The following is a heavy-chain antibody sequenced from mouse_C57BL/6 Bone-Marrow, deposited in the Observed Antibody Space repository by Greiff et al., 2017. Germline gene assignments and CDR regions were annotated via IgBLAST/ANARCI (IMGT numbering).Heavy chain of an antibody. CDR2: IYPGNSDT. CDR3: TREDYGNYEYFDV. CDR1: GYTFTSYW. D-gene: IGHD2-1*01. V-gene: IGHV1-5*01. Sequence: EVQLQQSGTVLARPGASVKMSCKTSGYTFTSYWMHWVKQRPGQGLEWIGAIYPGNSDTSYNQKFKGKAKLTAVTSASTAYMELSSLTNEDSAVYYCTREDYGNYEYFDVWGTGTTVTVSS. J-gene: IGHJ1*03.